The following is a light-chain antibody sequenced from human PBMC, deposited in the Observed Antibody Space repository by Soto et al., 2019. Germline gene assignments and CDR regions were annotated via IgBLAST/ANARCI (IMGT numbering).Light chain of an antibody. V-gene: IGLV2-23*01. J-gene: IGLJ3*02. CDR3: CSYAGRSTWV. CDR2: EGS. CDR1: SSDVGTYNL. Sequence: QSVLTQPASVSGSPGQSITISCTGTSSDVGTYNLVSWYQQHPGKAPKLMIYEGSERPSGVSNRFSGSKSGNTASLTISGLQAEDEADYYCCSYAGRSTWVFGGGTKLTVL.